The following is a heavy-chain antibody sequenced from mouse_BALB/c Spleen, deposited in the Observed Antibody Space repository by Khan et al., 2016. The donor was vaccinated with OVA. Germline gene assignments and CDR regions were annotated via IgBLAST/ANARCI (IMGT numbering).Heavy chain of an antibody. CDR3: ARFHDGYYYNVDY. CDR1: GFALTSYG. D-gene: IGHD2-3*01. CDR2: IWAGGST. V-gene: IGHV2-9*02. J-gene: IGHJ4*01. Sequence: QVQLKESGPGLVAPSQSLSITCTVSGFALTSYGVHWVRQPPGKGLEWLGVIWAGGSTNYNSSLMSSMTTSKDNSKSQVFLKMTSLQTDDTAMYYCARFHDGYYYNVDYWGQGTSVTVSS.